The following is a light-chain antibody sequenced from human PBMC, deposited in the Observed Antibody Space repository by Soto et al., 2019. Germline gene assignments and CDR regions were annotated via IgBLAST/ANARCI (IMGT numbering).Light chain of an antibody. CDR2: EDT. Sequence: SYELTQPPSVSVSPGQTASITCSGDKLGDKYACWYQQKPGQSPAVVIYEDTKRPSGIPERFSGSNSGNTATLTISGTQAMDEASDFCQAWDSRTVVFGGGTKLTVL. CDR3: QAWDSRTVV. V-gene: IGLV3-1*01. J-gene: IGLJ3*02. CDR1: KLGDKY.